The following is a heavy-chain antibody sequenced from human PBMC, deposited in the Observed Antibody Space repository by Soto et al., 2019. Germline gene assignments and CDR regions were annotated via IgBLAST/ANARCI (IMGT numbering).Heavy chain of an antibody. CDR2: ISSNGVGT. CDR1: GFTLSGYA. D-gene: IGHD6-6*01. V-gene: IGHV3-64*01. J-gene: IGHJ6*03. Sequence: EVQLAESGGGLAQPGGSLRLSCAASGFTLSGYAMDWVRRAPGKGLEYVSGISSNGVGTYYANSVQGRFTISRDNSQNTVYLQMGSLRPEDMAVYYCARRARPDFYYMDVWGKGTTVTVSS. CDR3: ARRARPDFYYMDV.